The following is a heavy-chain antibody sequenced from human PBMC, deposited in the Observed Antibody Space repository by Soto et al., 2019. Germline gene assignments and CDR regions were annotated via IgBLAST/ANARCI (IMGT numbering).Heavy chain of an antibody. Sequence: EVQLLESGGGLVQPGGSLRLSCAASGFTFSSYAMSWVRQAPGKGLEWVSAISGSGGSTYYADSVKGRFTISRDNSKNTLYLQMNSLRAEDTAVYYCAKFSINYYYDSSGYGFDYWGQGTLVTVSS. D-gene: IGHD3-22*01. J-gene: IGHJ4*02. CDR3: AKFSINYYYDSSGYGFDY. CDR1: GFTFSSYA. CDR2: ISGSGGST. V-gene: IGHV3-23*01.